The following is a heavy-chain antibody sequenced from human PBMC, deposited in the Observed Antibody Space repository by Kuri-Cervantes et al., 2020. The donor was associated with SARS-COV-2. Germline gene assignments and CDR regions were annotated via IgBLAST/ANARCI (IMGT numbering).Heavy chain of an antibody. Sequence: SETLSLTCTVSGGSISSYYWSWIRQPAGKGLEWIGRIYTSGSTNYNPSLKSRVTMSVDTSKNQFSLKLSSVTAADTAVYYCARDTYYDILTGYSPLGFDPWGQGTQVTVSS. D-gene: IGHD3-9*01. CDR2: IYTSGST. J-gene: IGHJ5*02. CDR1: GGSISSYY. CDR3: ARDTYYDILTGYSPLGFDP. V-gene: IGHV4-4*07.